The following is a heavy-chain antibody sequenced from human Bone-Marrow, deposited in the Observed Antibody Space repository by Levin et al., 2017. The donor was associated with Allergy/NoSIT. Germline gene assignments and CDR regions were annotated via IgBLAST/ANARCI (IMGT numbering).Heavy chain of an antibody. J-gene: IGHJ4*02. Sequence: PGGSLRLSCAASGFTFSSYAMHWVRQAPGKGLEWVAVISYDGSNKYYADSVKGRFTISRDNSKNTLYLQMNSLRAEDTAVYYCARDYKQLVGISGYWGQGTLVTVSS. CDR2: ISYDGSNK. CDR1: GFTFSSYA. CDR3: ARDYKQLVGISGY. D-gene: IGHD6-6*01. V-gene: IGHV3-30*04.